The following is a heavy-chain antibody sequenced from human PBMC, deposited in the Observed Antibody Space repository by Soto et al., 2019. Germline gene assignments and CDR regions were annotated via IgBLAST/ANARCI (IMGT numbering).Heavy chain of an antibody. V-gene: IGHV3-33*01. D-gene: IGHD6-13*01. J-gene: IGHJ4*02. CDR1: GFTFSSYG. Sequence: QVQLVESGGGVVQPGRSLRLSCAASGFTFSSYGMHWVRQAPGKGLEWVAVIWYDGSNKYYADSVKGRFTISRDNSKNTLYLQMNSLRAEDTAVYYCAREGGKQQLDFDCWGQGTLVTVSS. CDR2: IWYDGSNK. CDR3: AREGGKQQLDFDC.